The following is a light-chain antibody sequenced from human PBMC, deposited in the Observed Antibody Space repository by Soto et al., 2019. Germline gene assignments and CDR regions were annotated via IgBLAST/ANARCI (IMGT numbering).Light chain of an antibody. V-gene: IGKV3-20*01. CDR1: QSVSGNY. CDR2: GAS. Sequence: EIVLTQSQGTLSLSPGDRAILSCRASQSVSGNYLAWYQKNPGQAPRLLIYGASTRATGIPDRVSGSGSGTDFTLTISRLEPEDFAVYYWQHDETSPVYSFGPGTKVEIK. CDR3: QHDETSPVYS. J-gene: IGKJ2*01.